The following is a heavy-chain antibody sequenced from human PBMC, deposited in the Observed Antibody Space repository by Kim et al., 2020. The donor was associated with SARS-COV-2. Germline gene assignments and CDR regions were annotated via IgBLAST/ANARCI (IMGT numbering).Heavy chain of an antibody. D-gene: IGHD2-2*01. CDR3: ARDMRGYYFDY. V-gene: IGHV3-48*04. Sequence: GGSLRLSCAASGFTFSSYTMNWVRQAPGKGLEWVSHLSTDRRTVYYADSVKGRFTMSGDNAENSLYLQMNSLRAEDTAVYYCARDMRGYYFDYWGQGTLV. CDR2: LSTDRRTV. J-gene: IGHJ4*02. CDR1: GFTFSSYT.